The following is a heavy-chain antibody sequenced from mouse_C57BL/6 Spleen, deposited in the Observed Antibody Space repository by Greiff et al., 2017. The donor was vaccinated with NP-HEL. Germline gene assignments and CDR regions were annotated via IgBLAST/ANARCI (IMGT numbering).Heavy chain of an antibody. CDR3: AIYYDYD. V-gene: IGHV5-12*01. CDR1: GFTFSDYY. D-gene: IGHD2-4*01. J-gene: IGHJ3*01. CDR2: ISNGGGST. Sequence: EVKLQESGGGLVQPGGSLKLSCAASGFTFSDYYMYWVRQTPEKRLEWVAYISNGGGSTYYPDTVKGRFTISRDNAKNTLYLQMSRLKSEDTAMYYCAIYYDYDWGQGTLVTVSA.